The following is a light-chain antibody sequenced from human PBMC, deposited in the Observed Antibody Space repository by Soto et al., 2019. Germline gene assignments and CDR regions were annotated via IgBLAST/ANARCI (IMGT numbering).Light chain of an antibody. V-gene: IGKV1-8*01. J-gene: IGKJ1*01. CDR1: QGISSY. CDR3: QQYYSYPWT. CDR2: AAS. Sequence: AIRMTQSPSSFSASTGDRVTITCRASQGISSYLAWYQQKPGKAPKLLIYAASTLQSGVPSRFSGSGSGTDLTLPISCLQSEDFANYYCQQYYSYPWTFGQGTKVEIK.